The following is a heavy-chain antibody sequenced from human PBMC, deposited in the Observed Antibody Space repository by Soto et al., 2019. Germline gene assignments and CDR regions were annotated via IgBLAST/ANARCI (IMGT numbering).Heavy chain of an antibody. Sequence: ASVKVSCKASGYTFTGYYMHWVRQAPGQGPEWMGWINPNSGGTNYAQKFQGWVTMTRDTSISTAYMELSRLRSDDTAVYYCARAPTVTIPDFDYWGQGTLVTVS. J-gene: IGHJ4*02. CDR3: ARAPTVTIPDFDY. CDR2: INPNSGGT. V-gene: IGHV1-2*04. CDR1: GYTFTGYY. D-gene: IGHD4-4*01.